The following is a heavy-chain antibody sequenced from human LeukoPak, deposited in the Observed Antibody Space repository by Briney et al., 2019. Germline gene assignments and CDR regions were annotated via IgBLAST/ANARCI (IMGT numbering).Heavy chain of an antibody. Sequence: SETLSLTCAVSGGSISSGGYSWSWIRQPPGKGLEWIGYIYHSGSTYYNPSLKSRVTISVDRSKNQFSLKLSSVTAADTAVYYCARAGSSSWFYNWFDPWGQGTLVTVSS. CDR3: ARAGSSSWFYNWFDP. CDR1: GGSISSGGYS. V-gene: IGHV4-30-2*01. D-gene: IGHD6-13*01. CDR2: IYHSGST. J-gene: IGHJ5*02.